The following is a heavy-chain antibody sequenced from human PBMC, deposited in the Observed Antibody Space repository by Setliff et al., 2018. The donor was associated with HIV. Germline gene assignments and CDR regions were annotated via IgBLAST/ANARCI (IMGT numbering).Heavy chain of an antibody. D-gene: IGHD3-10*01. V-gene: IGHV2-5*02. J-gene: IGHJ3*02. CDR1: GFSLTTSGVG. Sequence: SGPMLVNPTQTLTLTCTFSGFSLTTSGVGVGWIRQPPGKALEWLALIYWDDDKRYSPSLKTRLTITRDTSKNQVVLTMTNVDSVDTATYYYAEGRFGANDAFDIWGQGTMVTVSS. CDR2: IYWDDDK. CDR3: AEGRFGANDAFDI.